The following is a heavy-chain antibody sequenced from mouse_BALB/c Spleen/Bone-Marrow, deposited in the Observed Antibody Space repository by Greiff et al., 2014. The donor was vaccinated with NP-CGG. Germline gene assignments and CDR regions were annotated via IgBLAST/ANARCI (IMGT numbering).Heavy chain of an antibody. D-gene: IGHD2-4*01. V-gene: IGHV5-6-3*01. CDR2: INTNGGDT. CDR3: ARGADYVSWFAD. J-gene: IGHJ3*01. Sequence: EVKLMESGGGLVQPGGSLKLSCAASGFTFSSYGMSWVRQTPDKRLEFVATINTNGGDTYYPDSVKGRFTISRDNAKNTLYLQMSSLESEDTAMYYCARGADYVSWFADWGQGTLVTVSA. CDR1: GFTFSSYG.